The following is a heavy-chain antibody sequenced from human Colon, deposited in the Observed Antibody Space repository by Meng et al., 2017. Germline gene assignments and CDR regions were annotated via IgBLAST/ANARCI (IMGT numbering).Heavy chain of an antibody. CDR2: IHPTGST. CDR3: ARGMDKAKTGY. CDR1: GGSFSDYY. D-gene: IGHD5-18*01. J-gene: IGHJ4*02. Sequence: QLQEQHGGAGLLKPSETLSLTCAVYGGSFSDYYWSWVRQPPGKGLEWIGEIHPTGSTSCNPSLKSRVSISVDTSKNQFSLKVSSVTAADTAMYYCARGMDKAKTGYWGQGTLVTVSS. V-gene: IGHV4-34*02.